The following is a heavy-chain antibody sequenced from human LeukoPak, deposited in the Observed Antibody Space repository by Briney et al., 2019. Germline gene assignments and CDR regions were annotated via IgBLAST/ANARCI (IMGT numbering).Heavy chain of an antibody. J-gene: IGHJ3*02. CDR2: IYTTGST. CDR1: GGSISSYY. D-gene: IGHD4-17*01. CDR3: ARTLYYGDFADDAFDI. V-gene: IGHV4-4*07. Sequence: SETLSLTCTVSGGSISSYYWNWLRQPAGKGLEWIGRIYTTGSTNYNPSLKSRVTMSVDTSKSQFSLKLSSVTAADTAMYYCARTLYYGDFADDAFDIWGQGTMVTVSS.